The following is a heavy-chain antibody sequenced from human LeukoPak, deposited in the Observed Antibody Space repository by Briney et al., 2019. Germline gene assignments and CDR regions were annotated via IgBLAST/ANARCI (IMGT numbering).Heavy chain of an antibody. J-gene: IGHJ6*03. Sequence: SETLSPTCTVSGGSISSQYWSWIRQPPGKGLEWIGYIYYSGSTNYNPSLKSRATISVDTSKNQFSLKMRSVTAADSASYYCARLSPYGSGSHYYMDIWGKGTTVTVSS. V-gene: IGHV4-59*08. CDR2: IYYSGST. D-gene: IGHD3-10*01. CDR1: GGSISSQY. CDR3: ARLSPYGSGSHYYMDI.